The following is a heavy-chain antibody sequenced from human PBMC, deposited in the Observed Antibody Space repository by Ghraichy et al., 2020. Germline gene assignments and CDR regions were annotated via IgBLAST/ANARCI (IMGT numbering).Heavy chain of an antibody. D-gene: IGHD3-3*01. CDR1: GYTFTSYD. CDR2: MNPNSGNT. V-gene: IGHV1-8*01. J-gene: IGHJ6*02. CDR3: ARGPYDFWSGYYYYGMDV. Sequence: ASVKVSCKASGYTFTSYDINWVRQATGQGLEWMGWMNPNSGNTGYAQKFQGRVTMTRNTSISTAYMELSSLRSEDTAVYYCARGPYDFWSGYYYYGMDVWGQGTTVTVSS.